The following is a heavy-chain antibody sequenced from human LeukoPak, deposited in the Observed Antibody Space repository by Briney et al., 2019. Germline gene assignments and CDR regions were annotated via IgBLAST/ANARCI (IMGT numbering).Heavy chain of an antibody. CDR3: ARKLDTPMVPPSTWSAP. V-gene: IGHV2-5*02. CDR1: GFSLSTSGVG. J-gene: IGHJ5*02. CDR2: IYWDDDK. D-gene: IGHD5-18*01. Sequence: SGPTLVKPTQTLTLTCTFSGFSLSTSGVGVGWIRQPPGKALEWLALIYWDDDKRYSPSLKSRLTVTKDTSKNQVVLTMTNMDPLTTAKYSWARKLDTPMVPPSTWSAPWGKETLVTVS.